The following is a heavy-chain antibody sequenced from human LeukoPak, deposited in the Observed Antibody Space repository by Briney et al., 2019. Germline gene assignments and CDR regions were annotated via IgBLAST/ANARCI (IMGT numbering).Heavy chain of an antibody. CDR1: GGSISSSSYY. Sequence: PSETLSLTCTVSGGSISSSSYYWGWIRQPPGKGLEWIGSIYYSGSTNYNPSLKSRVTISVDTSKNQFSLKLSSVTAADTAVYYCARGPKWLRGSRYYYYYGMDVWGQGTTVTVSS. V-gene: IGHV4-39*07. J-gene: IGHJ6*02. CDR3: ARGPKWLRGSRYYYYYGMDV. CDR2: IYYSGST. D-gene: IGHD5-12*01.